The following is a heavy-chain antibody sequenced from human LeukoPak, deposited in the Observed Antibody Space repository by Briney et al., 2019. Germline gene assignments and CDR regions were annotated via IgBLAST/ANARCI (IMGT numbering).Heavy chain of an antibody. V-gene: IGHV4-59*12. CDR1: GGSISSYY. CDR2: IYYSGST. CDR3: ARVSTMVRVDY. Sequence: SETLSLTCTVSGGSISSYYWSWIRQPPGKGLEWIGYIYYSGSTNYNPSLKSRVTISVDTSKNQFSLKLGSVTAADTAVYYCARVSTMVRVDYWGQGTLVTVSS. J-gene: IGHJ4*02. D-gene: IGHD3-10*01.